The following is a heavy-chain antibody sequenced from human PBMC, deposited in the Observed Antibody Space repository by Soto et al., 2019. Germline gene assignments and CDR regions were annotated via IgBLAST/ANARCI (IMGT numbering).Heavy chain of an antibody. Sequence: SETLSLTCTVSGGSISSYYWSWVRQPAGKGLEWIGRIYTSGSTNYNPSLKSRVTMSVDTSKNQFSLKLSSVTAADTAVYYCARDQGSGWYGTDLYYYYGMDVWGQGTTVTVSS. V-gene: IGHV4-4*07. CDR2: IYTSGST. CDR1: GGSISSYY. CDR3: ARDQGSGWYGTDLYYYYGMDV. J-gene: IGHJ6*02. D-gene: IGHD6-19*01.